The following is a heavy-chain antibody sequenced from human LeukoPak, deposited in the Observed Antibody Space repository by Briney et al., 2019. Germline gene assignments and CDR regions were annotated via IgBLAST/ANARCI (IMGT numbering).Heavy chain of an antibody. J-gene: IGHJ4*02. Sequence: SVKVSCKASGGTFGSYAISWVRQAPGQGLEWMGRIIPIFGTANYAQKFQGRVTITTDESTSTAYMELSSLRSEDTAVYYCARESSRDGYNFRRFDYWGQGTLVTVSS. CDR1: GGTFGSYA. V-gene: IGHV1-69*05. CDR2: IIPIFGTA. D-gene: IGHD5-24*01. CDR3: ARESSRDGYNFRRFDY.